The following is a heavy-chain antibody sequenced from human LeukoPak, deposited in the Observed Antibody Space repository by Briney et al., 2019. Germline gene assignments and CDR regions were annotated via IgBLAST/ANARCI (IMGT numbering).Heavy chain of an antibody. CDR1: GFTFSSYA. CDR2: ISGSGGST. CDR3: AKVGELGWEHLNWFDP. Sequence: GGSLRLSCAASGFTFSSYAMSWVRQAPGKGLEWVSAISGSGGSTYYADSVKGRFTVSRDNFQNTLYLQMNSLRAEDTAVYYCAKVGELGWEHLNWFDPWGQGTLVTVSS. V-gene: IGHV3-23*01. J-gene: IGHJ5*02. D-gene: IGHD7-27*01.